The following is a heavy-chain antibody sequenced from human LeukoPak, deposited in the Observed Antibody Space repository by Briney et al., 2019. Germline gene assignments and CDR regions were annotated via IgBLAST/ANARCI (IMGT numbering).Heavy chain of an antibody. Sequence: PGGSLRLSCAASGFTFSSYAMSWVRQAPGKGLEWVSAISGSGGSTYYADSVKGRFIISRDNSKNTLYLQMHSLSAGDTAVYYCVKDRGIEGADTKDFDYWGQGTPVTVSS. V-gene: IGHV3-23*01. D-gene: IGHD1-26*01. J-gene: IGHJ4*02. CDR1: GFTFSSYA. CDR2: ISGSGGST. CDR3: VKDRGIEGADTKDFDY.